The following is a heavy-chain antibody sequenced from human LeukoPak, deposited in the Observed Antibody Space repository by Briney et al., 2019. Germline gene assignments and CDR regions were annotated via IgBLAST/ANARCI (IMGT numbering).Heavy chain of an antibody. CDR2: IYNSGTT. CDR3: ASRVYGLGSFNY. J-gene: IGHJ4*01. V-gene: IGHV4-39*01. Sequence: SETLSLACTVSGDSISSTSYYWDWIRQPPGKGLEWIGSIYNSGTTYYNPSLKSRVTISVDTSKNQFSLKVSSVTAADTAVYYCASRVYGLGSFNYWGQGTLVTVSS. D-gene: IGHD3-10*01. CDR1: GDSISSTSYY.